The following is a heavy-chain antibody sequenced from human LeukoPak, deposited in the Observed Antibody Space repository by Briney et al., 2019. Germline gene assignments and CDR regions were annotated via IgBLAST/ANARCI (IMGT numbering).Heavy chain of an antibody. CDR2: IFYSGSA. J-gene: IGHJ3*02. CDR3: ARATKRQLLGAFDI. CDR1: SGSISTSNYY. V-gene: IGHV4-61*05. D-gene: IGHD1-1*01. Sequence: PSETLSLTCTVSSGSISTSNYYWGWVRQPPGKALEWIGNIFYSGSANYNPSLKSRVTISVDTSKNQFSLKLGSVTAADTAVYYCARATKRQLLGAFDIWGQGTMVTVSS.